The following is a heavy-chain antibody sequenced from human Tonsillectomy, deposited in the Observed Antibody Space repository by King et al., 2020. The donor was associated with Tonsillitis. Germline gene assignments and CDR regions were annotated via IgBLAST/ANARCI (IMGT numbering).Heavy chain of an antibody. CDR2: INPSGGST. D-gene: IGHD4/OR15-4a*01. CDR1: GYTFTSYY. Sequence: QLVQSGAEVKKPGASVKVSCKASGYTFTSYYMHWVRQAPGQGLEWMGIINPSGGSTSYAQKFQGRVTMTRDTSTSTVYMELSSLRSEDTAVYYCARDRPLCCYDYYGRDVWGQGPTATFSS. CDR3: ARDRPLCCYDYYGRDV. J-gene: IGHJ6*02. V-gene: IGHV1-46*01.